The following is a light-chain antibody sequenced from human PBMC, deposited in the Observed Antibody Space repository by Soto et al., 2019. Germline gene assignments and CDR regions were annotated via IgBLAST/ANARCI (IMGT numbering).Light chain of an antibody. CDR1: MRDVGAYNL. CDR3: GAYAARSTLV. J-gene: IGLJ3*02. CDR2: EVR. V-gene: IGLV2-14*01. Sequence: QSVLTQPASVSGSAGQSITISCSGTMRDVGAYNLVSWYQHHPGTAPKLIIYEVRNRPSGISSRFSGSRSGNTASLTISGLQSEDEGDYYCGAYAARSTLVFGGGTKLTVL.